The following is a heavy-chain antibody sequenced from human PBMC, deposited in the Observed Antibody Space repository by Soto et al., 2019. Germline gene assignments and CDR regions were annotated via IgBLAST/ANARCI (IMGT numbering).Heavy chain of an antibody. CDR3: ARDPIVGAWYYYYGMDV. V-gene: IGHV3-30-3*01. CDR2: ISYDGSNK. CDR1: GFTFSSYS. D-gene: IGHD1-26*01. Sequence: PGGSLILSCAASGFTFSSYSMHWVRQAPGKGLEWVAVISYDGSNKYYADSVKGRFTISRDNSKNTLYLQMNSLRAEDTAVYYCARDPIVGAWYYYYGMDVWGQGTTVTVSS. J-gene: IGHJ6*02.